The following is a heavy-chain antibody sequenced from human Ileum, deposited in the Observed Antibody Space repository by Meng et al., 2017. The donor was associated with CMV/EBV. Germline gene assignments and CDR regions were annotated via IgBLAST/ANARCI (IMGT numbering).Heavy chain of an antibody. CDR1: GGSLSGYY. V-gene: IGHV4-34*01. CDR2: INYTGNT. Sequence: QVQLQQGGAGLLKPSEPLSPTVAVYGGSLSGYYWSWIRQTPDKGLEWIAEINYTGNTWLNPALKSRITMSIDTSANQLSLKLTSVTAADAAVYYCARGWVHSASSLHFDYWSQGTLVTVSS. CDR3: ARGWVHSASSLHFDY. D-gene: IGHD6-6*01. J-gene: IGHJ4*02.